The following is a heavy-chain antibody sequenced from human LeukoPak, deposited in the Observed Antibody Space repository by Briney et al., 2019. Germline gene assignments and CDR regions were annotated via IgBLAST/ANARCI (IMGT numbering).Heavy chain of an antibody. D-gene: IGHD2-2*02. CDR1: GFTVSSNY. CDR2: IYSGGST. Sequence: GGSLRLSCAASGFTVSSNYMSWVRQAPGKGLERVSVIYSGGSTYYADSVKGRFTISRDNSKNTLYLQMNSLRAEDTAVYYCARASAYCSSTSCYKPPDYWGQGTLVTVSS. CDR3: ARASAYCSSTSCYKPPDY. V-gene: IGHV3-53*01. J-gene: IGHJ4*02.